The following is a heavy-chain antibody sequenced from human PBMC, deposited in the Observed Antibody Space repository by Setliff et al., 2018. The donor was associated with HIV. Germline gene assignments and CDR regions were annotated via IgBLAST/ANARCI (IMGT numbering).Heavy chain of an antibody. Sequence: PSETLSLTCTVSGYSISSGYYWGWIRQPPGKGLEWIGSIYHSGITYYNPSLKSRVTISGQTSNNQFSLQLTSVTAADTAVYYCARQGAGYYYDSSEYYTGNGFDMWGQGTMVTVSS. J-gene: IGHJ3*02. V-gene: IGHV4-38-2*02. CDR1: GYSISSGYY. D-gene: IGHD3-22*01. CDR2: IYHSGIT. CDR3: ARQGAGYYYDSSEYYTGNGFDM.